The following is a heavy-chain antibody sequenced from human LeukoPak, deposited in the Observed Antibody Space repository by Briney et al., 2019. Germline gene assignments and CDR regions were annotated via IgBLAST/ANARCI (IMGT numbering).Heavy chain of an antibody. J-gene: IGHJ3*02. Sequence: NPSETLSLTCGVSGGSITSTNYWTWVRQPPGKGLEWIGSIYYSGSTYYNPSLKSRVTISVDTSKNQFSLKLSSVTAADTAVYYCAITEDAFDIWGQGTMVTVSS. D-gene: IGHD1-14*01. V-gene: IGHV4-39*07. CDR1: GGSITSTNY. CDR2: IYYSGST. CDR3: AITEDAFDI.